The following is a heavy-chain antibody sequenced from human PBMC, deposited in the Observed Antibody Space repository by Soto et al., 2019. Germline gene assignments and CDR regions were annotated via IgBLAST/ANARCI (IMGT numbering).Heavy chain of an antibody. Sequence: PPETLSLTCLVYGGSLSSSNYYWGRTRQPPGKGLEGFGNIYYSGSTYYNPSQKSRGTISADTSKTQLSLRLSSVTAADTAVYFCARTPRSRYDSSGSHFDYWGQGTLVTVSS. CDR1: GGSLSSSNYY. D-gene: IGHD3-22*01. CDR3: ARTPRSRYDSSGSHFDY. CDR2: IYYSGST. J-gene: IGHJ4*02. V-gene: IGHV4-39*01.